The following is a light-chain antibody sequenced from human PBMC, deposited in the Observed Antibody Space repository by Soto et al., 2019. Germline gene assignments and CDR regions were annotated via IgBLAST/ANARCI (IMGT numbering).Light chain of an antibody. CDR1: QGISTY. CDR3: QKYNSAPLT. V-gene: IGKV1-27*01. CDR2: AAS. Sequence: DIQMTQSPSSLSASVGDRVTVTCRASQGISTYLAWYQQKPGKGPELLIYAASTLQSGVPSRFSGSGSGTDFTLTISGLQPEDVATYYCQKYNSAPLTFGGGTKVEIK. J-gene: IGKJ4*01.